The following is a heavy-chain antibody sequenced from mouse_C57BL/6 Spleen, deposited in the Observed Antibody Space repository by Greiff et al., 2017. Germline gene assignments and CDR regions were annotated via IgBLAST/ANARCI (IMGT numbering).Heavy chain of an antibody. V-gene: IGHV5-17*01. CDR3: AKENWDNAMDY. Sequence: EVKLVESGGGLVKPGGSLKLSCAASGFTFSDYGMHWVRQAPEKGLEWVAYISSGSSTIYYADTVKGRFTISRDNAKHTLFLQRTSLEAEDTAMYYCAKENWDNAMDYWGQGTSVTVSS. D-gene: IGHD4-1*01. J-gene: IGHJ4*01. CDR1: GFTFSDYG. CDR2: ISSGSSTI.